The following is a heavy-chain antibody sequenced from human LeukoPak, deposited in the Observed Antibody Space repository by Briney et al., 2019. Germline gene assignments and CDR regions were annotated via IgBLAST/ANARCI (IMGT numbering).Heavy chain of an antibody. D-gene: IGHD6-19*01. CDR3: ARGIAVAGPPFFYDY. CDR1: GYSISSGYY. CDR2: IYHSGST. Sequence: SETLSLTCAVSGYSISSGYYWGWIRQPPGKGLEWIGSIYHSGSTYYNPSLKSRVTISVDTSKNQFSLKLSSVTAADTAVYYCARGIAVAGPPFFYDYWGQGTLVTVS. J-gene: IGHJ4*02. V-gene: IGHV4-38-2*01.